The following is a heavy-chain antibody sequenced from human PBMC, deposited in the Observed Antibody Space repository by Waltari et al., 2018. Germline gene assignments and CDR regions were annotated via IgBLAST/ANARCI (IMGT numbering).Heavy chain of an antibody. D-gene: IGHD3-3*01. CDR3: ARLQDYDFWSGYYTIFDY. Sequence: EVQLVESGGGLVKPGGSLRLSCAASGFTFSSYSMNWVRPAPGKGLEWVSSISSSSSYIYYADSVKGRFTISRDNAKNSLYLQMNSLRAEDTAVYYCARLQDYDFWSGYYTIFDYWGQGTLVTVSS. V-gene: IGHV3-21*01. CDR1: GFTFSSYS. J-gene: IGHJ4*02. CDR2: ISSSSSYI.